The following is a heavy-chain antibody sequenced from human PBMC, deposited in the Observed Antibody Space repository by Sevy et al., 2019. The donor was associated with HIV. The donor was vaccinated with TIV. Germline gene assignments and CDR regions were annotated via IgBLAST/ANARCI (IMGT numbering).Heavy chain of an antibody. Sequence: ASVKVSCKASGYTFTSYDINCVRQATGQGLEWMGWMNPNSGNTGDAQKFQGRVTMTRNTSISTAYMELSSLRSEDTAVYYCARAYNWNYSGYYYYYGMDVWGQGTTVTVSS. V-gene: IGHV1-8*01. CDR2: MNPNSGNT. D-gene: IGHD1-7*01. CDR1: GYTFTSYD. CDR3: ARAYNWNYSGYYYYYGMDV. J-gene: IGHJ6*02.